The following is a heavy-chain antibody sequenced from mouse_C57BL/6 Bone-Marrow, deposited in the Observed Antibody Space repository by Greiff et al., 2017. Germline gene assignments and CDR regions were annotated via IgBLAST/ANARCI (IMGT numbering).Heavy chain of an antibody. J-gene: IGHJ2*01. Sequence: VKVVESGAELVRPGASVKLSCKASGYTFTDYYINWVKQRPGQGLEWIARIYPGSGNTYYNEKFKGKATLTAEKSSSTAYMQLSSLTSDDSAVYFCARDYDVDYWGQGTTLTVSS. V-gene: IGHV1-76*01. CDR3: ARDYDVDY. CDR1: GYTFTDYY. D-gene: IGHD2-4*01. CDR2: IYPGSGNT.